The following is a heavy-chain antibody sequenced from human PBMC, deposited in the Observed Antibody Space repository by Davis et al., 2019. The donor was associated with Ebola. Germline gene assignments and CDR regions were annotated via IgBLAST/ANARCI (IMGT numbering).Heavy chain of an antibody. J-gene: IGHJ3*02. Sequence: GGSLRLSCAASGFIFRSYVMSWVRQAPGKGLEWVSTLVTSADTYYADSVKGRFTISRDNSKNTLYLQMNGLRVEDTAIYYCAKDTSNIWFDIWGQGTMVTVSS. D-gene: IGHD1-26*01. CDR3: AKDTSNIWFDI. CDR2: LVTSADT. CDR1: GFIFRSYV. V-gene: IGHV3-23*01.